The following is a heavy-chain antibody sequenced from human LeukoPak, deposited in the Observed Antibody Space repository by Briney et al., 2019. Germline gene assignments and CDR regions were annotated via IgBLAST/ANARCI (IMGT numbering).Heavy chain of an antibody. CDR3: ARDTDYDFWSGYYHHLADY. CDR2: ISYDGSNK. D-gene: IGHD3-3*01. V-gene: IGHV3-30-3*01. J-gene: IGHJ4*02. Sequence: PGRSLRLSCAASGFTFSSYAMHWVRQAPGKGLEWVAVISYDGSNKYYADSVKGRFTISRDNSKNTLYLQMNSLRAEDTAVYYCARDTDYDFWSGYYHHLADYWGQGTLVTVSS. CDR1: GFTFSSYA.